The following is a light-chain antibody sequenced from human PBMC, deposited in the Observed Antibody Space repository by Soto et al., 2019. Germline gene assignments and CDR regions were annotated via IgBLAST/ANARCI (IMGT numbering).Light chain of an antibody. Sequence: DIQMTQSPSTLSASVGDRVTITCRASQSISNWLAWYQQKPGQAPKLLIFDASSLERGVPSRFSGSGSGTEFTLTISSLQPDDFAAYYCQQYNSYPWTFGQGTKVEIK. CDR3: QQYNSYPWT. CDR2: DAS. CDR1: QSISNW. J-gene: IGKJ1*01. V-gene: IGKV1-5*01.